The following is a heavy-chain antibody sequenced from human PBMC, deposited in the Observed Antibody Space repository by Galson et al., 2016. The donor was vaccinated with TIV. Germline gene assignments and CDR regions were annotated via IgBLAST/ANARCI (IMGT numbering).Heavy chain of an antibody. Sequence: SLRLSCAASGFTFTSYGMSWVRQAPGKGLEWVSTISGRGDSIYYAKSVKGRFTVSRDNAKGSLFLQMNSLRAEDTALYYCVRGSLDLWGQGTFVTVSS. CDR3: VRGSLDL. CDR1: GFTFTSYG. CDR2: ISGRGDSI. J-gene: IGHJ5*02. V-gene: IGHV3-23*01.